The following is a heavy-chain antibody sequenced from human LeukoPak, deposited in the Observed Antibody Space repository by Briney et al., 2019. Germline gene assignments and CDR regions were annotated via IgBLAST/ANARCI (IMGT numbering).Heavy chain of an antibody. J-gene: IGHJ6*02. CDR2: IYYSGST. CDR1: GVSISSYY. D-gene: IGHD2/OR15-2a*01. Sequence: SETLSLTCTGSGVSISSYYWSWIRQPPGKGLEWVGDIYYSGSTNYNPSLKSRVTISVATSNNQFSLKLSSVTAVDTAVYYCARFLYYYGMDVWGQGTTVTVSS. V-gene: IGHV4-59*01. CDR3: ARFLYYYGMDV.